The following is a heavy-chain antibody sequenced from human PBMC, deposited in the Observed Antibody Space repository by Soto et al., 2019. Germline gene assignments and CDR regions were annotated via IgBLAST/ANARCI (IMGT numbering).Heavy chain of an antibody. CDR2: INHSGST. J-gene: IGHJ4*02. D-gene: IGHD4-17*01. CDR3: ARGRTSELPTTVTTIAPNKFDY. Sequence: PSETLALTCPVYGGSFSGYYWSWIRQPPGKGLEWIGEINHSGSTNYNPSLKSRVTISVDTSKNQFSLKLSSVTAADTAVYYCARGRTSELPTTVTTIAPNKFDYWGQGTLVTVSS. V-gene: IGHV4-34*01. CDR1: GGSFSGYY.